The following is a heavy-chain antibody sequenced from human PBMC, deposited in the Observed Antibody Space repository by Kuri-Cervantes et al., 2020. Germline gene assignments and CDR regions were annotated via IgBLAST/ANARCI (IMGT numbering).Heavy chain of an antibody. Sequence: SGPTLXXXTXTLXXXXTXSGXPLSXXXVGVGWIRXXPGKXLEWLXXIXXNDDKRXTXSLKSRXTITKXXPKNQVVLTXTNMDXVDTAXNYCAXRSEXXYYGMDVWGQGTTVTVSS. CDR2: IXXNDDK. J-gene: IGHJ6*02. V-gene: IGHV2-5*01. CDR1: GXPLSXXXVG. CDR3: AXRSEXXYYGMDV.